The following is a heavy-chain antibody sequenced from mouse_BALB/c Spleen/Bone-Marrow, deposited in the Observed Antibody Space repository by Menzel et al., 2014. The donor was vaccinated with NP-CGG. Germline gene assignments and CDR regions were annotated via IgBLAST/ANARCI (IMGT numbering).Heavy chain of an antibody. CDR3: ARLNYYGNLFV. CDR2: INPDSSTI. D-gene: IGHD1-1*01. Sequence: EVQLQQSGGGLVQPGGSLKLSCAALGFDFSRYWMSWVRQAPGKGLEWIGEINPDSSTINYTPSLKDKFIISRDNAKNTLYLQMSKVRSEDTALYYCARLNYYGNLFVWGAGTTVTVSS. J-gene: IGHJ1*01. V-gene: IGHV4-1*02. CDR1: GFDFSRYW.